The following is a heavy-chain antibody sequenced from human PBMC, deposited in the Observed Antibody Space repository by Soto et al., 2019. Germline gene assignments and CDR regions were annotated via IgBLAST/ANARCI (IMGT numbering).Heavy chain of an antibody. Sequence: PSETLSLTCTVSGGSISSGGYYWSWIRQHPGKGLEWIGYIYYSGSTYFNPSLKSRVTISVDTSKNQFSLKVNSLTAADTAVYYCARSYTATTEANWFDPWGQGTQVT. CDR3: ARSYTATTEANWFDP. J-gene: IGHJ5*02. V-gene: IGHV4-31*03. CDR1: GGSISSGGYY. CDR2: IYYSGST. D-gene: IGHD4-4*01.